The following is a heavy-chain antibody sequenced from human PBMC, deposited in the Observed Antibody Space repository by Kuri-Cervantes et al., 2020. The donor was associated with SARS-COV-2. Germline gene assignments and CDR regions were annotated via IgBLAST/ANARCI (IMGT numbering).Heavy chain of an antibody. D-gene: IGHD2-2*01. Sequence: ASVKVSCKASGYTFTSYYMHWVRQAPGQGLEWMGIINPSGGSTSYAQKFQGRVTMTRDTSTSTVYMELSSLRSEDTAVYYCARWAGWGTDIVVVPAAGLDYWGQGTLVTVSS. CDR3: ARWAGWGTDIVVVPAAGLDY. CDR1: GYTFTSYY. V-gene: IGHV1-46*01. J-gene: IGHJ4*02. CDR2: INPSGGST.